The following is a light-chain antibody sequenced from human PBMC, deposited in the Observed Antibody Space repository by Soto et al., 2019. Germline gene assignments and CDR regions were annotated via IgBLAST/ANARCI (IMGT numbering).Light chain of an antibody. J-gene: IGLJ2*01. CDR3: QSCDRDFVV. CDR1: SGSIANNY. Sequence: NFMLTQPHSVSESPGKTLSISCTRSSGSIANNYVQWYQQRPGSAPTTVIYENNQRLSGVTDRFSGSTDGSSNSASLTIAGLQTEDEADYYCQSCDRDFVVFGGGTKLTVL. V-gene: IGLV6-57*04. CDR2: ENN.